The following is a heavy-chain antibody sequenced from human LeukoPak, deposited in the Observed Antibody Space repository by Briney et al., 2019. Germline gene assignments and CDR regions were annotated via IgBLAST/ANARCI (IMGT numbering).Heavy chain of an antibody. V-gene: IGHV4-34*01. CDR1: GGPFSGYY. D-gene: IGHD3-10*01. CDR2: INHSGST. CDR3: ARASMVRGVALLI. J-gene: IGHJ4*02. Sequence: SETLSLTCAVYGGPFSGYYWSWIRQPPGKGLEWIGEINHSGSTNYNPSLKSRVTISVDTSKNQFSLKLSSVTAADTAVYYCARASMVRGVALLIWGQGTLVTVSS.